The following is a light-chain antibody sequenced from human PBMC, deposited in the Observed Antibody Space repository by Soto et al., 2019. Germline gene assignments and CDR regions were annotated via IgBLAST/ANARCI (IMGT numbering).Light chain of an antibody. J-gene: IGLJ1*01. CDR1: SSDIGRYNF. V-gene: IGLV2-14*01. Sequence: QSALTQPASMSGSPGQSITISCTGTSSDIGRYNFVSWYQHHPGKAPKLIIYEATKRPSGVSYRFSGSKSGNTASLTISGLQAEDEADYYCTSYTIPSPYVFGTGTRSPS. CDR3: TSYTIPSPYV. CDR2: EAT.